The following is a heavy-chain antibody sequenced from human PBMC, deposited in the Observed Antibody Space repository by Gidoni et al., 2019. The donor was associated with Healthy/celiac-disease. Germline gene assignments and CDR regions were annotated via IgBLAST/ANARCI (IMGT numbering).Heavy chain of an antibody. CDR3: AKADYYYDSSGYYYSDY. D-gene: IGHD3-22*01. CDR1: GFTFSSYA. J-gene: IGHJ4*02. V-gene: IGHV3-23*01. Sequence: EVQLLESGGGLVQPGGSLRLSCAASGFTFSSYAMSWVRQAPGKGLEWGSAIGGSGGSTCYADSVKGRFTISRDNSKNTLYLQMNSLRAEDTAVYYCAKADYYYDSSGYYYSDYWGQGTLVTVSS. CDR2: IGGSGGST.